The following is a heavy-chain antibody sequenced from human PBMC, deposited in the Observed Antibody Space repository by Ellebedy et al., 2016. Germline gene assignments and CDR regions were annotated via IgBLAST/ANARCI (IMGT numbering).Heavy chain of an antibody. J-gene: IGHJ4*02. CDR2: IYHSGST. CDR1: GGSIRSYN. V-gene: IGHV4-59*13. D-gene: IGHD2-21*02. CDR3: ARASDNFDY. Sequence: SETLSLTXTVSGGSIRSYNWSWIRQPPGKGLEWIGHIYHSGSTNYNPSLKSRVTISVDTSKNQFSLKLSSVTAADTAVYYCARASDNFDYWGQGTLVTVSS.